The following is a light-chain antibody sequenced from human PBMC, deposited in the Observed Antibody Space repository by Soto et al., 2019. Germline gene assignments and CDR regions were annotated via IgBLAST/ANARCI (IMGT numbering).Light chain of an antibody. Sequence: QSVLTQPASVSGSPGQSITISCTGTSSNVGSYKLVSWYQQHPGKAPKLMIFEVNKRPSGVSNRFSGSKSGNTASLTISGLKVEDEADYYCGSYTRASTWVFGGGTKLTVL. CDR3: GSYTRASTWV. J-gene: IGLJ3*02. V-gene: IGLV2-14*02. CDR2: EVN. CDR1: SSNVGSYKL.